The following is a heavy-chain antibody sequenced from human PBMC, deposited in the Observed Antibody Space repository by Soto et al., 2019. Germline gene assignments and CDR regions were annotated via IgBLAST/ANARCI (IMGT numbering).Heavy chain of an antibody. D-gene: IGHD4-17*01. CDR2: IYHSGST. V-gene: IGHV4-4*02. CDR1: GGPISSSNW. Sequence: PSETLSLACAVSGGPISSSNWWSWVRQPPGKGLEWIGEIYHSGSTNYNPSLKSRVTISVDKSKNQFSLKLSSVTAADTAVYYCAKLPWAAYGGIFDPWGQGTLVTVS. J-gene: IGHJ5*02. CDR3: AKLPWAAYGGIFDP.